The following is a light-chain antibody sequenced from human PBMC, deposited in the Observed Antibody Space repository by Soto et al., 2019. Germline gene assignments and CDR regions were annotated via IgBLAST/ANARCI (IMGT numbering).Light chain of an antibody. CDR2: AAS. Sequence: TQMTQSPLSLSASVGEKIIITCRASRDVGSDVSWYQQKPGQAPKLVIYAASNLYTGVPSRFSGRRSGTEFTLTISSLQPEDFASYYCQQYNNWRTFGQGTKV. CDR1: RDVGSD. V-gene: IGKV1-17*01. CDR3: QQYNNWRT. J-gene: IGKJ1*01.